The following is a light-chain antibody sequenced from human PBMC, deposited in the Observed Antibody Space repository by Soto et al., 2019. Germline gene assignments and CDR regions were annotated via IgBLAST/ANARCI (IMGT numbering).Light chain of an antibody. CDR2: DAS. V-gene: IGKV1-33*01. CDR1: HDITSY. J-gene: IGKJ3*01. CDR3: QKCDYLPI. Sequence: DIQMTQSPSSLSASVGDRVTITCQASHDITSYLNLYQHKPGKAPKLLIYDASILEVGVPSRFSGSGSGTDVTLTLSSLQPADVATYYCQKCDYLPIFGPGTPVDFK.